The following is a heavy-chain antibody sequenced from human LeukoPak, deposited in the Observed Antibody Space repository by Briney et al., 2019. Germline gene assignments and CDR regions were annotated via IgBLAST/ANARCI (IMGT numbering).Heavy chain of an antibody. V-gene: IGHV5-51*01. CDR2: IYPHDSDA. Sequence: GESLRISCQGSGYSFTSYWIAWVRQMPGKGPEWMGIIYPHDSDARYNPSFQGQVTISADKSINTAYLQLSSLRASDTAMFYCARHRTIYDSKSSFDYWGQGTLVTASS. D-gene: IGHD3-22*01. CDR3: ARHRTIYDSKSSFDY. CDR1: GYSFTSYW. J-gene: IGHJ4*02.